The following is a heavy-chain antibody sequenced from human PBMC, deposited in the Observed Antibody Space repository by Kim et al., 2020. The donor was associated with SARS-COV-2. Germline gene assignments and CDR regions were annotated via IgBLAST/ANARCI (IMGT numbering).Heavy chain of an antibody. V-gene: IGHV1-46*01. CDR1: GYTFISRK. CDR3: GRDTTKWAVDN. Sequence: ASVKVSCKASGYTFISRKVHWVRQAPGQGLEWMGIITPIDGYTSYTQKFQGRVTMTRDTSTSTVYMELSSLRSDDTAFYYCGRDTTKWAVDNWGQGTLVTVSS. CDR2: ITPIDGYT. J-gene: IGHJ1*01. D-gene: IGHD2-2*01.